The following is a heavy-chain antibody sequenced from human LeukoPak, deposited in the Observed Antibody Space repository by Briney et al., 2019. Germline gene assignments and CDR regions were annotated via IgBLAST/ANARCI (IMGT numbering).Heavy chain of an antibody. D-gene: IGHD6-13*01. V-gene: IGHV3-53*01. CDR1: GFTVSTNY. CDR3: ARYGSSWDLDY. J-gene: IGHJ4*02. CDR2: IYSAGST. Sequence: GGSLRLSCAASGFTVSTNYMSWVRQAPGKGLEWVSVIYSAGSTYYADSVKGRFTVSRDNSKNTLYLQMNSLRAEDTAVYYCARYGSSWDLDYWGQGTLVTVSS.